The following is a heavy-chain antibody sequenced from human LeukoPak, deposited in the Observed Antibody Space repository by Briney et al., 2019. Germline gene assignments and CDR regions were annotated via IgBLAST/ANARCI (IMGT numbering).Heavy chain of an antibody. J-gene: IGHJ5*02. V-gene: IGHV3-53*01. CDR2: IYSGGST. CDR3: ARVDGSTFDP. Sequence: PGRSLRLSCAASGFTFSSYGMHWVRQAPGKGLEWVSVIYSGGSTYYADSVKGRFTISRDSSKNTLYLQMNSLRAEDTAVYYCARVDGSTFDPWGQGALVTVSS. CDR1: GFTFSSYG.